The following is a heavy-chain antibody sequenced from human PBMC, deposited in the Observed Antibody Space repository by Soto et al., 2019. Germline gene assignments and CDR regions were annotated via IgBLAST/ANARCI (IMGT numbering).Heavy chain of an antibody. Sequence: PGGSLRLSCAASGFTFSSYSMNWVRQAPGKGLEWVSSISSSSSYIYYADSVEGRFAISRDNAKNSLYLQMNSLRAEDTAVYYCARDRHCSSTSCYLYYYYGMDVWGQGTTVTVSS. CDR3: ARDRHCSSTSCYLYYYYGMDV. V-gene: IGHV3-21*01. D-gene: IGHD2-2*01. J-gene: IGHJ6*02. CDR1: GFTFSSYS. CDR2: ISSSSSYI.